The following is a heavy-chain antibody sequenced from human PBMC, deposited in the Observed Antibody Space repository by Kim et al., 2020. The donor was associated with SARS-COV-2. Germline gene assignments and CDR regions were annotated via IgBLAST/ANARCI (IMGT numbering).Heavy chain of an antibody. J-gene: IGHJ2*01. CDR3: ARTHYYDSSGPYWYFDL. V-gene: IGHV4-59*08. Sequence: SETLSLTCTVSGGSISSYYWSWIRQPPGKGLEWIGYIYYSGSTNYNPSLKSRVTISVDTSKNQFSLKLSSVTAADTAVYYCARTHYYDSSGPYWYFDLWG. CDR2: IYYSGST. CDR1: GGSISSYY. D-gene: IGHD3-22*01.